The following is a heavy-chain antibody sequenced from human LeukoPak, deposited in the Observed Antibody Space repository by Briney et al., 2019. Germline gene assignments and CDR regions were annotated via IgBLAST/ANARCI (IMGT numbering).Heavy chain of an antibody. D-gene: IGHD6-13*01. CDR1: GYSISSGYY. CDR2: IYHSGST. CDR3: AREGSSWLNWFDP. Sequence: PSXTLSLTCTVSGYSISSGYYWGWIRQPPGKGLEWIGSIYHSGSTYYNPSLKSRVTISVDTSKNQFSLKLSSVTAADTAVYYCAREGSSWLNWFDPWGQGTLVTVSS. J-gene: IGHJ5*02. V-gene: IGHV4-38-2*02.